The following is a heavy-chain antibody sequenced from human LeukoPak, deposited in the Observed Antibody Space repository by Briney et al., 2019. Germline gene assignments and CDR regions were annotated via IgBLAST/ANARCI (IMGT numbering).Heavy chain of an antibody. CDR3: ARSRDSSGYRPDY. V-gene: IGHV1-2*02. J-gene: IGHJ4*02. CDR2: INPNSGGT. Sequence: ASVKVSCKASGYTFTGYYMHWVRQAPGQGLEWMGWINPNSGGTNYAQKFRGRVTMTRDTSINTAYMELSRLRSDDTAVYYCARSRDSSGYRPDYWGQGTLVTVSS. CDR1: GYTFTGYY. D-gene: IGHD3-22*01.